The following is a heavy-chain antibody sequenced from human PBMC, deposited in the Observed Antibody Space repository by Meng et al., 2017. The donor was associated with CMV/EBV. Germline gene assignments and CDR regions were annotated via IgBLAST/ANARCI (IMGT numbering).Heavy chain of an antibody. Sequence: SETLSLTCTVSGGSISSYYWSWIRQPPGKGLEWIGYIYYSGSTNYNPSLKSRVTISVATSKNQFSLKLSSVTAADTAVYYCAGELVVPAAIRDWYFDLWGRGTLVTVSS. CDR1: GGSISSYY. V-gene: IGHV4-59*01. D-gene: IGHD2-2*02. J-gene: IGHJ2*01. CDR3: AGELVVPAAIRDWYFDL. CDR2: IYYSGST.